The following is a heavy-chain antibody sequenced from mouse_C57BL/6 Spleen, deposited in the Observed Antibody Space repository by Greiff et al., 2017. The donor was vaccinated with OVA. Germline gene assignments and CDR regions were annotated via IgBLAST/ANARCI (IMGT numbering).Heavy chain of an antibody. CDR3: ATIYYGNFYAMDY. Sequence: VKLMESGAELVKPGASVKISCKASGYAFSSYWMNWVKQRPGKGLEWIGQIYPGDGDTNYNGKFKGKATLTADKSSSTAYMQLSSLTSEDSAVYFCATIYYGNFYAMDYWGQGTSVTVSS. CDR1: GYAFSSYW. D-gene: IGHD2-1*01. V-gene: IGHV1-80*01. CDR2: IYPGDGDT. J-gene: IGHJ4*01.